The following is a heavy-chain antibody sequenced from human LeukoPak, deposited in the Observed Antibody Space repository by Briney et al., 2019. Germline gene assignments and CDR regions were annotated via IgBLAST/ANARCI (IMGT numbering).Heavy chain of an antibody. J-gene: IGHJ4*02. Sequence: SETLSLTCTVSGDSMSSGTYYWSWIRQPAGKRLEYLGRIFSSGNSNYNPSLKSRVTMSMDTSKSQFSLNLSSVTAADSAVYYCAGFCASSTCYNGGTNFAFWGQGALVAVSS. CDR3: AGFCASSTCYNGGTNFAF. V-gene: IGHV4-61*02. CDR2: IFSSGNS. D-gene: IGHD2-2*01. CDR1: GDSMSSGTYY.